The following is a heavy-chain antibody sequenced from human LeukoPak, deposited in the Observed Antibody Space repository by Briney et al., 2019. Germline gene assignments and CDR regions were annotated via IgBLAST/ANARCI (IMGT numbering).Heavy chain of an antibody. Sequence: PGGSLRLSCAPPGFIFSSYWMSWVRQAPGKGLEWVANINQDGSEKYYVDSVKGRFAISRDNAKNSLYLQMNSLRAEDTAMYYCARPRRNNWNYGDFDYWGQGTLVTVSS. CDR2: INQDGSEK. CDR1: GFIFSSYW. D-gene: IGHD1-7*01. J-gene: IGHJ4*02. CDR3: ARPRRNNWNYGDFDY. V-gene: IGHV3-7*01.